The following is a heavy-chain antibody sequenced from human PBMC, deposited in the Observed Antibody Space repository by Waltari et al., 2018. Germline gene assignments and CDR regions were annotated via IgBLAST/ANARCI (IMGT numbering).Heavy chain of an antibody. CDR1: GGSISSSSYY. D-gene: IGHD3-22*01. J-gene: IGHJ3*02. CDR3: ARLLLGYYYDSSGYYGAFDI. Sequence: QLQLQESGPGLVKPSETLSLTCTVSGGSISSSSYYWGWIRQPPGKGLEWIGSIDYGGGGVGVCSCVGRPDDTPSREGRVTIAVDTSKNQLSLKLCSVTAADTAVYYCARLLLGYYYDSSGYYGAFDIWGQGTMVTVSS. V-gene: IGHV4-39*01. CDR2: IDYGGGGVGVCSCVGRP.